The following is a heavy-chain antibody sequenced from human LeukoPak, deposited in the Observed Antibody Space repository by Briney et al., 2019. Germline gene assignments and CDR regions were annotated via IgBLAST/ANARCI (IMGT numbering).Heavy chain of an antibody. CDR3: ARDLSNYDFWSGDDY. J-gene: IGHJ4*02. Sequence: SVKVSCKASGYTFTSYGISWVRQAPGQGLEWMGWISAYNGNTNYAQKPQGRVTMTTDTSTSTAYMELRSLRSDDTAVYYCARDLSNYDFWSGDDYWGQGALVTVSS. CDR1: GYTFTSYG. D-gene: IGHD3-3*01. CDR2: ISAYNGNT. V-gene: IGHV1-18*01.